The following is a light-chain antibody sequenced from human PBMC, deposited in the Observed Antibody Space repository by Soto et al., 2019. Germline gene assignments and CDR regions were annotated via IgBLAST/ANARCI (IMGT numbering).Light chain of an antibody. Sequence: DIVMTQSPDSLAVSLGERATINCKSSQSVLYSSNNKNYLAWYQQKPGQPSKLLIYWASTRESGVPDRFSGSGYGTDFTLTISSLQAEDAAVYYCQQYYSTPTFGGGTKVNIX. V-gene: IGKV4-1*01. CDR2: WAS. CDR3: QQYYSTPT. J-gene: IGKJ4*01. CDR1: QSVLYSSNNKNY.